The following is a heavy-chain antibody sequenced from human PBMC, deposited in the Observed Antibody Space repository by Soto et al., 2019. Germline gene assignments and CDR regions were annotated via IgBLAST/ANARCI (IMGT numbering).Heavy chain of an antibody. CDR1: GFTFSSYA. Sequence: EVQLLESGGGLVQPGGSLRLSCAASGFTFSSYAMSWVRQAPGKGLEWVSAISGSGGSTYYADSVKGRFTISRDNSKNTLYLHMNSLRAEDTAAYNCAKGFPLRCYDSSGYCNYFDYWGQGTLVTVSS. CDR3: AKGFPLRCYDSSGYCNYFDY. CDR2: ISGSGGST. V-gene: IGHV3-23*01. D-gene: IGHD3-22*01. J-gene: IGHJ4*02.